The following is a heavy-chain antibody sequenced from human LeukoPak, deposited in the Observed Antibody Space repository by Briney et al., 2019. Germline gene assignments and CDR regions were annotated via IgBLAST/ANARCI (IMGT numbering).Heavy chain of an antibody. J-gene: IGHJ3*02. D-gene: IGHD2-8*01. Sequence: SETLSLTCTVSGGSISSYYWSWIRQPPGKGLEWIGYIYYSGSTNYNPSLKSRVTISVDTSKNQFSLKLSSVTAADTAVYYCARDNGGTYIWGQGTMVTVSS. CDR1: GGSISSYY. V-gene: IGHV4-59*01. CDR2: IYYSGST. CDR3: ARDNGGTYI.